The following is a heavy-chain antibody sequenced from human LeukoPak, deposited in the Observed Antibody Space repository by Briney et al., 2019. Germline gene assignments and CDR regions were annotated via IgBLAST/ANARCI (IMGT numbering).Heavy chain of an antibody. CDR3: ARYVQLTLYYFDY. J-gene: IGHJ4*02. CDR2: IYYSGST. V-gene: IGHV4-39*07. CDR1: GGSISSSSYY. Sequence: SETLSLTCTVSGGSISSSSYYWGWIRQPPGKGLEWIGSIYYSGSTYYNPSLKSRVTISVDKSKNQFSLKLSSVTAADTAVYYCARYVQLTLYYFDYWGQGTLVTVSS. D-gene: IGHD5-18*01.